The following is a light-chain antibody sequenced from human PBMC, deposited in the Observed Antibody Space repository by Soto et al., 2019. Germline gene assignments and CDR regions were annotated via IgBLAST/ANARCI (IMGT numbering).Light chain of an antibody. V-gene: IGKV2-28*01. CDR3: MQGQQMPYT. Sequence: DIVMTQAPLSLPVTPGEPASISCKSSQSLEERNGDNYLDWYLQRPGQSPQLLIYLGCGRASGVPKKFRRRGTGTEFNSKNSRGGGGDGGNYYCMQGQQMPYTFGQGTKLEIK. CDR1: QSLEERNGDNY. CDR2: LGC. J-gene: IGKJ2*01.